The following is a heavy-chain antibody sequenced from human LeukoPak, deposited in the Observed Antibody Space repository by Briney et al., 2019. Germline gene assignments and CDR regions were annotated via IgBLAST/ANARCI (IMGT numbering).Heavy chain of an antibody. CDR2: IKRDGSEQ. D-gene: IGHD2-2*01. Sequence: GGSLRLSCGASEFTFSNYWMSWVRQAPGKGLEWVANIKRDGSEQYYVDSVKGRFTISRDNAKNSLYLQMNSLRGEDTAVYYCARESAARTYYYFMDVWGQGTTVTVSS. CDR1: EFTFSNYW. CDR3: ARESAARTYYYFMDV. V-gene: IGHV3-7*01. J-gene: IGHJ6*03.